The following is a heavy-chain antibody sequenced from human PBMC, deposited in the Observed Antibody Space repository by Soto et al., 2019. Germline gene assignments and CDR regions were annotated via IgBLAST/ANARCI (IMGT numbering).Heavy chain of an antibody. CDR3: ARDRSDYYDSSGYYPYFVY. D-gene: IGHD3-22*01. CDR1: GGTFSSYA. CDR2: IIPIFGTA. V-gene: IGHV1-69*06. J-gene: IGHJ4*02. Sequence: QVQLVQSGAEVKKPGSSVKVSCKASGGTFSSYAISWVRQAPGQGLEWMGGIIPIFGTANYAQKFQGRVTITADKSTSTAYMELSSLRSEDTAVYYCARDRSDYYDSSGYYPYFVYWGQGTLVTVSS.